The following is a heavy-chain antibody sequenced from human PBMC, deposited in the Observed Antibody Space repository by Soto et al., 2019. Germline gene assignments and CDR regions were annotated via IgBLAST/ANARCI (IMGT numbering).Heavy chain of an antibody. V-gene: IGHV4-39*01. J-gene: IGHJ6*02. CDR1: GGSISSSSYY. CDR3: ARRGVYYYYYGMDV. CDR2: IYYSGST. Sequence: KPSETLSLTCTVSGGSISSSSYYWGWIRQPPGKGLEWIGSIYYSGSTYYNPSLKSRVTISVDTSKNQFSLKLSSVTAADTAVYYCARRGVYYYYYGMDVWGQGTTVTVSS.